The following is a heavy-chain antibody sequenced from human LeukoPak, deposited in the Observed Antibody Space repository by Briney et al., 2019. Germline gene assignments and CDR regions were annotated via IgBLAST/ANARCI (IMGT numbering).Heavy chain of an antibody. Sequence: TSETLSLTCTVSGGSISSGGYYWSWIRQHPGKGLEWIGYISYSGSTYYNPSLKSRVTISVDTSKNQFSLKLSSVTAADTAVYYCASLMRGYSGYDWAYYFDYWGQGTLVTVSS. CDR1: GGSISSGGYY. CDR3: ASLMRGYSGYDWAYYFDY. V-gene: IGHV4-31*03. CDR2: ISYSGST. D-gene: IGHD5-12*01. J-gene: IGHJ4*02.